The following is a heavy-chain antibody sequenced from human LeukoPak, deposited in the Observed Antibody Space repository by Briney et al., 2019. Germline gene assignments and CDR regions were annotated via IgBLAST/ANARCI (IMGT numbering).Heavy chain of an antibody. D-gene: IGHD1-1*01. CDR1: GGSISSSNW. CDR2: IYHSGST. V-gene: IGHV4-4*02. CDR3: ARVLIHWNRWFDP. Sequence: ASETLSLTCAVSGGSISSSNWWSWVRQPPGKGLEWIGEIYHSGSTNYNPSLKSRVTISVDKSKNQFSLKLISVTAADTAVYYCARVLIHWNRWFDPWGQGTLVTVSS. J-gene: IGHJ5*02.